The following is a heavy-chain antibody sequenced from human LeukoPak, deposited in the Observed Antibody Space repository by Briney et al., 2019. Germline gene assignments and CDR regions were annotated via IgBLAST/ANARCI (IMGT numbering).Heavy chain of an antibody. CDR1: GFTFSSYW. V-gene: IGHV3-7*01. D-gene: IGHD5-12*01. Sequence: PGGSLRLSCAASGFTFSSYWMSWVRQAPGKGLEWVANIKQDGSEKYYADSVKGRFTISRDNAKNSLYLQMNSLRAEDTAVYYCAREGYSGYESFDYWGQGTLVTVSS. J-gene: IGHJ4*02. CDR3: AREGYSGYESFDY. CDR2: IKQDGSEK.